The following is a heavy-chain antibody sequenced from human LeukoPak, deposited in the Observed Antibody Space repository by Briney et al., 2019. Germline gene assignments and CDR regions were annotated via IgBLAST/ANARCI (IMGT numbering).Heavy chain of an antibody. J-gene: IGHJ6*03. V-gene: IGHV3-66*02. CDR3: AREAPNYYYMDV. Sequence: PGGSLRLSCAASGFTVSSNYMSWVRQAPGKGLEWVSDIYSGGSTYYADSVKGRFTISRDNSKNTLYLQMNSLRAEDTAVYYCAREAPNYYYMDVWDKGTTVTVSS. CDR2: IYSGGST. CDR1: GFTVSSNY.